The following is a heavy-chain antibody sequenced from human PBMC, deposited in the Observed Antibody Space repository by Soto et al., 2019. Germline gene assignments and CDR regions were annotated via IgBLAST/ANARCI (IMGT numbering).Heavy chain of an antibody. CDR1: GFTFSNAW. CDR3: TTEKGDGYNNWDFDY. CDR2: IKSKTDGGTT. D-gene: IGHD5-12*01. J-gene: IGHJ4*02. V-gene: IGHV3-15*07. Sequence: EVQLVESGGGLVKPGGSLRLSCAASGFTFSNAWMNWVRQAPGKGLEWVGRIKSKTDGGTTDYAAPVKGRFTISRDDSKNTLYLQMNSLKTEDTAVYYCTTEKGDGYNNWDFDYWGQGTLVTVSS.